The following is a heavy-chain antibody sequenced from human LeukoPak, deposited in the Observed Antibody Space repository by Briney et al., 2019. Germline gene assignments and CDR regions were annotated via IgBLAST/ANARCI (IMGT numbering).Heavy chain of an antibody. CDR2: INHSGST. CDR1: GGSFSGYY. CDR3: ARDPYYGSVAFDI. V-gene: IGHV4-34*01. J-gene: IGHJ3*02. Sequence: PETLSLTCAVYGGSFSGYYWSWIRQPPGKGLEWIGEINHSGSTNYNPSLKSRVTISVDTSKNQFSLKLSSVTAADTAVYYCARDPYYGSVAFDIWGQGTMVTVSS. D-gene: IGHD3-22*01.